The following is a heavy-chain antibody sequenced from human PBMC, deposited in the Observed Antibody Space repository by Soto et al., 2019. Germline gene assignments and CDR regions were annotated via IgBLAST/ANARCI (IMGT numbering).Heavy chain of an antibody. CDR2: ISAYNGNT. Sequence: QVQLVQSGAEVKKPGASVKVSCKASGYNFNSYTISWVRQAPGQGLEWMGRISAYNGNTNYAQKLQSRVTMTTDTTTSTAYMELGRLRSDDAAVYPCARVVGALGHRFDPWGQGTLVTVSS. D-gene: IGHD1-26*01. V-gene: IGHV1-18*01. CDR1: GYNFNSYT. CDR3: ARVVGALGHRFDP. J-gene: IGHJ5*02.